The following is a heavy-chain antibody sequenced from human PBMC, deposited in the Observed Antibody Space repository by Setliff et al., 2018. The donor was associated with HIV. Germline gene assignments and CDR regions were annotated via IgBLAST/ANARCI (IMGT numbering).Heavy chain of an antibody. CDR1: GGSISSVNW. V-gene: IGHV4-4*02. J-gene: IGHJ4*02. D-gene: IGHD1-26*01. CDR2: IDHSGSA. Sequence: NPSETLSLTCAVSGGSISSVNWWTWVRQPPGKGLEWIGEIDHSGSAYYNPSLKSRVNISVDMSKNQFSLNMTSLTVADTAVYFCARERSGSYYPDLDCWGQGTLVTVSS. CDR3: ARERSGSYYPDLDC.